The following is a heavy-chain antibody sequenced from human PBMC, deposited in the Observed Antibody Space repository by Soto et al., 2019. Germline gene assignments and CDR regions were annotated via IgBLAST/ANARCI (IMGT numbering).Heavy chain of an antibody. J-gene: IGHJ6*02. V-gene: IGHV1-69*13. Sequence: RASVKVSFKASGGTFSSYAISWLRQAPGQGLEWMGGIIPIFGTANYAQRFQGRVTITADESTSTAYMELSSLRSEDTAVYYCARANYDSSGSYYYYGMDVWGQGTTVTVSS. CDR1: GGTFSSYA. D-gene: IGHD3-22*01. CDR3: ARANYDSSGSYYYYGMDV. CDR2: IIPIFGTA.